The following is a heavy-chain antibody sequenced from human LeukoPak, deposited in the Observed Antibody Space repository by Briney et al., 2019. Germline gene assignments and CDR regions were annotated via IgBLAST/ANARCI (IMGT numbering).Heavy chain of an antibody. V-gene: IGHV3-11*01. J-gene: IGHJ3*02. Sequence: GGSLRLSCAASGFTFSDYNMNWVRQPPGKGLEWLSCISSSSTSIYYADSAKGRFTISRDNAKNSLYLQMNSLRAEDTAVYYCARGGNSGSHPDDAFDIWGQGTMVTVSS. CDR2: ISSSSTSI. CDR1: GFTFSDYN. D-gene: IGHD1-26*01. CDR3: ARGGNSGSHPDDAFDI.